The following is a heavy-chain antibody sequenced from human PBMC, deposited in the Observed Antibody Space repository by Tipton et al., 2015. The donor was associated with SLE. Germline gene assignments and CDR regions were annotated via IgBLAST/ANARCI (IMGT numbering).Heavy chain of an antibody. CDR3: AREVTTIEGAFDI. Sequence: SLRLSCAASGFTFNKNWMHWVRQAPGKGLVWVSRINSDGCSPSYADSVKGRFTISRDNAKNTLYLQMNSLSAEDTAVYSCAREVTTIEGAFDIWGQGTMVTVSS. D-gene: IGHD5-12*01. J-gene: IGHJ3*02. CDR1: GFTFNKNW. CDR2: INSDGCSP. V-gene: IGHV3-74*01.